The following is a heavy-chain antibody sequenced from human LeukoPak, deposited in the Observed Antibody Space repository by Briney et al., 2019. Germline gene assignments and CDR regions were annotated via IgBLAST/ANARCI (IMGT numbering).Heavy chain of an antibody. J-gene: IGHJ6*02. Sequence: SETLSLTCAVSGDSISSGGYSWSWIRQPPGKGLEWIGYIYHSGSTYYNPSLKSRVTISVDRSKNQFSLKLSSVTAADTAVYYCARERHYTMDVWGQGTTVTVSS. CDR3: ARERHYTMDV. CDR1: GDSISSGGYS. D-gene: IGHD3-10*01. V-gene: IGHV4-30-2*01. CDR2: IYHSGST.